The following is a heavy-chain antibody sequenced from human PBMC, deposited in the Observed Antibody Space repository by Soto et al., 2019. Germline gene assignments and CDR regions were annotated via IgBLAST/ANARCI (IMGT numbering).Heavy chain of an antibody. Sequence: QPTRKGLEWIGEINHSGSTNYNPSLKSQGTISVDTYNNQFSAKQSSVXAGDTAVYYCAKRSQWLFLDWYPADVWGQGTAVTVSS. D-gene: IGHD3-3*01. CDR3: AKRSQWLFLDWYPADV. V-gene: IGHV4-34*01. J-gene: IGHJ6*02. CDR2: INHSGST.